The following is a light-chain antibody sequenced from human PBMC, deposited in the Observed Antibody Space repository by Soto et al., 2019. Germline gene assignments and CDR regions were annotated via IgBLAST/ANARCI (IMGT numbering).Light chain of an antibody. J-gene: IGKJ5*01. CDR3: QQYDVLPIT. Sequence: DIQMTQSPSSLSASVGDRVTITCQASQDIFIHLNWYQQKPGKAPKLLIYDASNLETGVPSRFSGSGYGTDFTFTITSLQPEDIATYYCQQYDVLPITFGQGKRLEIK. V-gene: IGKV1-33*01. CDR1: QDIFIH. CDR2: DAS.